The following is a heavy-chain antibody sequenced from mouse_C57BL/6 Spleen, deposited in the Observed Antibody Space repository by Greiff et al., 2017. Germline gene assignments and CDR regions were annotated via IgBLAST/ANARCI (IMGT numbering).Heavy chain of an antibody. J-gene: IGHJ2*01. Sequence: EVKLVESGGGLVQPGGSLKLSCAASGFTFSDYYMYWVRQTPEKRLEWVAYISNGGGSTYYPDTVKGRFTISRDNAKNTLYLQMSRLKSEDTAMYYWARDGGDYWGQGTTLTVSS. CDR2: ISNGGGST. CDR3: ARDGGDY. CDR1: GFTFSDYY. V-gene: IGHV5-12*01.